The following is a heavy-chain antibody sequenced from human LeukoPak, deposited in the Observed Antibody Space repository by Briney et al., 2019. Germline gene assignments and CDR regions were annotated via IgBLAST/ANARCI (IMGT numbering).Heavy chain of an antibody. CDR2: ISHIGIT. D-gene: IGHD5-18*01. J-gene: IGHJ4*02. V-gene: IGHV4-59*01. CDR1: GGSINNYV. CDR3: ARSPALQQFSPRFDS. Sequence: PSETLSLTCTVSGGSINNYVWSWIRLTPGKGLEWIGYISHIGITNYNPSLKSRVSLSLDTSASPSSLRLSSVSAPATAVYSCARSPALQQFSPRFDSWGQGTLVTVSS.